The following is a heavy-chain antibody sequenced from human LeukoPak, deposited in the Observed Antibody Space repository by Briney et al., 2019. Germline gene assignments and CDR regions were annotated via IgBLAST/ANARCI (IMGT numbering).Heavy chain of an antibody. CDR3: AKDPFVQLEPYFGDY. Sequence: GGSLRLSCAASGFTFSSYGMHWVRQAPGKGLEWVAFIRYDGSNKYYADSVKGRFTISRDNSKNTLYLQMNSLRAEDTAVYYCAKDPFVQLEPYFGDYWGQGTLVTVSS. CDR2: IRYDGSNK. J-gene: IGHJ4*02. D-gene: IGHD1-1*01. V-gene: IGHV3-30*02. CDR1: GFTFSSYG.